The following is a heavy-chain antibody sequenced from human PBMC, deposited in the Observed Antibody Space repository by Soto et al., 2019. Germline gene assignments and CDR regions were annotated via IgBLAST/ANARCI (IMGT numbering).Heavy chain of an antibody. CDR1: GGSISSYY. J-gene: IGHJ4*02. D-gene: IGHD6-6*01. V-gene: IGHV4-59*01. CDR2: IYYSGRT. CDR3: ARGIAARLPIDY. Sequence: PSETLSLTCTVSGGSISSYYWSWIRQPPGKGLEWIGYIYYSGRTNYNPSIKSRVNISIDTSKNQFSLKQSSVTAADTAVYYCARGIAARLPIDYWGQGTLVTVSS.